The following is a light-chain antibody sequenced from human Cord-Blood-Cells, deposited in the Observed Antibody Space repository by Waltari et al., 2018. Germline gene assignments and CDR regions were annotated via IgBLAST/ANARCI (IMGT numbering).Light chain of an antibody. J-gene: IGKJ3*01. CDR2: AAS. CDR1: QSISSY. Sequence: DIQMTQSPSSLSASVGDRVTITCRASQSISSYLNWCQQKPGKAPKLLIYAASSLQSGVPSRFSGSGSGTDFTRTISSLQPEDFATYYCQQSYSTLFTFGPGTKVDIK. CDR3: QQSYSTLFT. V-gene: IGKV1-39*01.